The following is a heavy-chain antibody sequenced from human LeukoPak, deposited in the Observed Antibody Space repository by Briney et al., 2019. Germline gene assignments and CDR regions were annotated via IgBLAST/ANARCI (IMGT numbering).Heavy chain of an antibody. J-gene: IGHJ4*02. V-gene: IGHV4-31*03. Sequence: PSETLSLTCTVSGGSIRNGDYYWSWIRQHPGKGLEWIGYIYYTGSTYYNASLKSRVTISLDTSKNRFSLKLSAVTAADTAVYYCARGRDAYITKPFDYWGQGTLVSVSS. CDR2: IYYTGST. CDR1: GGSIRNGDYY. D-gene: IGHD5-24*01. CDR3: ARGRDAYITKPFDY.